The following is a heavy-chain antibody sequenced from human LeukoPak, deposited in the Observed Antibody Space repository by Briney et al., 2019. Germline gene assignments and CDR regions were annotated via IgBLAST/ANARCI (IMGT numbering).Heavy chain of an antibody. Sequence: GWSLRLSCAASGFTFSSYSMNWVRQAPGKGLEGVSSIGSSSRLVYYADSVKGRFTISRDNAKNSIHLQMNSLRAEDTAVYYCAASTKHTAMVDYWGQGTLVTVST. D-gene: IGHD5-18*01. V-gene: IGHV3-21*03. CDR2: IGSSSRLV. CDR3: AASTKHTAMVDY. J-gene: IGHJ4*02. CDR1: GFTFSSYS.